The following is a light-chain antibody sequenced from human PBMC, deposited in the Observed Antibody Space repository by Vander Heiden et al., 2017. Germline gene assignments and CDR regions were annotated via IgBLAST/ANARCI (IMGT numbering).Light chain of an antibody. V-gene: IGKV1-5*03. CDR3: QQFDTYPLT. CDR1: QSVRSW. Sequence: DIQMTQSPSTLSASVGDRVTITCRASQSVRSWLAWYQQKPGKAPKLLIYKASSLESGVPPRFSGSGSGTEFTLTIASLQPDDFATYYCQQFDTYPLTFGGGTRVEIK. J-gene: IGKJ4*01. CDR2: KAS.